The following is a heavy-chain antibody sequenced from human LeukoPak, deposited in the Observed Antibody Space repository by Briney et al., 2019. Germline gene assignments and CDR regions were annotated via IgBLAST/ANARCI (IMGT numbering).Heavy chain of an antibody. V-gene: IGHV5-51*01. CDR1: GYSFTNYW. Sequence: GESLKISCKGSGYSFTNYWVAWVRQMPGKGLEWMGIIYPGDSDTRYSPSFQGQVTISADKSISTAYLQWSSLEAPDTAMYYCARRHKRGAYSYGVDYWGQGTLVTVSS. D-gene: IGHD5-18*01. J-gene: IGHJ4*02. CDR2: IYPGDSDT. CDR3: ARRHKRGAYSYGVDY.